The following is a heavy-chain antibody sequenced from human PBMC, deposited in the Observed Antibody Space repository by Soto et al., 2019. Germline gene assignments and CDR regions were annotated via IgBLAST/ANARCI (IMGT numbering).Heavy chain of an antibody. J-gene: IGHJ5*02. CDR2: IRSKANSYAT. Sequence: EVQLVESGGGLVQPGGSLKLSCAASGFTFSGSAMHWVRQASGKGLEWVGRIRSKANSYATAYAASVKGRFTISRDDSKNTAYLQMNSLKTEDTAVYYCTRPVPNGVTFDPWGQGTLVTVSS. V-gene: IGHV3-73*02. CDR3: TRPVPNGVTFDP. CDR1: GFTFSGSA. D-gene: IGHD2-2*01.